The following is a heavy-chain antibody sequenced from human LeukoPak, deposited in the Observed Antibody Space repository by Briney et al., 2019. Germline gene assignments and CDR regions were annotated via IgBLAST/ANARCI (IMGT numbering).Heavy chain of an antibody. D-gene: IGHD2-15*01. J-gene: IGHJ5*02. CDR2: FHDSGSA. Sequence: PSETLSLTCTVSGDSISRYSWSWIRQPPGKGLEWIGYFHDSGSANYNPSLKSRITMSVDTSKNQFSLKLRSVTAADTAVYYCARDSHSVDTATPRGFDPWGQGTLVTVSS. CDR1: GDSISRYS. V-gene: IGHV4-59*01. CDR3: ARDSHSVDTATPRGFDP.